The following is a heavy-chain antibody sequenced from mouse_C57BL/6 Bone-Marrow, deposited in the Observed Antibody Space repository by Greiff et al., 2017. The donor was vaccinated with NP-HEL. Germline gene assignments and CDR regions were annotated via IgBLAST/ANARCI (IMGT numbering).Heavy chain of an antibody. Sequence: EVQLQQSGAELVKPGASVKLSCTASGFNFKDYYMHWVKQRTEQGLEWIGRIDPEDGETKYATKFQGKATITADTSSNTAYLQLSSLTSENTAVYYCALDGSGSGYWGRGTTLTVSS. J-gene: IGHJ2*01. CDR2: IDPEDGET. V-gene: IGHV14-2*01. D-gene: IGHD3-2*02. CDR1: GFNFKDYY. CDR3: ALDGSGSGY.